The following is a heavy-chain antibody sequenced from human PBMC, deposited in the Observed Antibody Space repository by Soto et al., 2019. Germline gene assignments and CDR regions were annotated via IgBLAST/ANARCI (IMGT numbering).Heavy chain of an antibody. CDR1: GYAFTTYG. Sequence: ASVKVSCKASGYAFTTYGISWVRQAPGQGLEWMGWISAYNGNTNYAQKLQGRVTMTTDTSTSTAYMELRSLRSDDTAVYSCARCDVYWVGAFDIWGQGTMVNVSS. CDR3: ARCDVYWVGAFDI. V-gene: IGHV1-18*01. CDR2: ISAYNGNT. D-gene: IGHD1-26*01. J-gene: IGHJ3*02.